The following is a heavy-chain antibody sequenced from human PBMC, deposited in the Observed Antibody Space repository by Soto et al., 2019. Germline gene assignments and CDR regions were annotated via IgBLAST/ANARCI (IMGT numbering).Heavy chain of an antibody. CDR3: AHSSSRWPLGY. CDR2: VYWDDDK. Sequence: QITLKESGPTLVKPTQTLTLTCTFSGFSLSTSGVGVVWLRQPPGKALEWLALVYWDDDKRYSPSLKSRLTITQDTSNTQVVLTMNNMDHVDTATYYCAHSSSRWPLGYWGQGALVTVSS. CDR1: GFSLSTSGVG. D-gene: IGHD4-17*01. J-gene: IGHJ4*02. V-gene: IGHV2-5*02.